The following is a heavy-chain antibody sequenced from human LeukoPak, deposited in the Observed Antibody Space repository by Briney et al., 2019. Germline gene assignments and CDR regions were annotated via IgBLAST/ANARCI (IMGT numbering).Heavy chain of an antibody. CDR2: IIPILGIA. D-gene: IGHD5-18*01. V-gene: IGHV1-69*04. CDR3: ARDSGYSYGFLPPDY. J-gene: IGHJ4*02. Sequence: ASVKVSCKASGGTFSSYAISWVRQAPGQGLGWMGRIIPILGIANYAQKFQGRVTITADKSTSTAYMELSSLRSEDTAVYYCARDSGYSYGFLPPDYWGQGTLVTVSS. CDR1: GGTFSSYA.